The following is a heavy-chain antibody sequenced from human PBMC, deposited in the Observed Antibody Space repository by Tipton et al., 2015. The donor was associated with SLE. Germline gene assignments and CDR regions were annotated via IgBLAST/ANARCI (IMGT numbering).Heavy chain of an antibody. CDR3: ARYCSSTSCNSQYYFDY. Sequence: TLSLTCTVSGGSISSGGYSWSWIRQPPGKGLEWIGYIYHSGSTYYNPSLKSRVTISVDRSKNQFSLKLSSVTAADTAVYYCARYCSSTSCNSQYYFDYWGQGTLVPVSS. CDR1: GGSISSGGYS. J-gene: IGHJ4*02. CDR2: IYHSGST. D-gene: IGHD2-2*01. V-gene: IGHV4-30-2*01.